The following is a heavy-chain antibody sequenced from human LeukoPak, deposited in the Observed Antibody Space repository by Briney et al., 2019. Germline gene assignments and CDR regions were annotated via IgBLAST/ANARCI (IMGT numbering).Heavy chain of an antibody. CDR1: GFTLSSYA. Sequence: GGSLRLSCAASGFTLSSYAVNWVRQAPGKGLEWVSAVSAGDDTTYYADSVKGRFTISRANSKNTLYLQMNSLRAEDTAVYYCAKDMTSGDGYNNFDYWGQGTLVTVSS. CDR2: VSAGDDTT. J-gene: IGHJ4*02. V-gene: IGHV3-23*01. CDR3: AKDMTSGDGYNNFDY. D-gene: IGHD5-24*01.